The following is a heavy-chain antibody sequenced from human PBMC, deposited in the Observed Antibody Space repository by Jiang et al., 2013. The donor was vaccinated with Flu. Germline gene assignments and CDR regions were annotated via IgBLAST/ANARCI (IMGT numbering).Heavy chain of an antibody. CDR2: ISGYSGNT. CDR3: ARDWRNIGVAVADTFDI. V-gene: IGHV1-18*01. Sequence: SGAEVKKPGASVKVSCKASGYTFTSYGISWVRQAPGQGLEWMGWISGYSGNTKYAQKLQGRVTMTTDTSTSTGYMELRSLRSDDTAVYYCARDWRNIGVAVADTFDIWGQGTMVTVSS. D-gene: IGHD6-19*01. CDR1: GYTFTSYG. J-gene: IGHJ3*02.